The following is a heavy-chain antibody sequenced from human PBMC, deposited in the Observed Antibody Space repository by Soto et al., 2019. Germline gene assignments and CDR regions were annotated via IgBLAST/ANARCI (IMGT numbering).Heavy chain of an antibody. J-gene: IGHJ4*02. CDR3: VRGTGPDFDY. D-gene: IGHD1-1*01. CDR1: GYSFTNYW. V-gene: IGHV5-51*01. Sequence: PGESLKISCKGSGYSFTNYWIAWVRQMPGKGLEWMGIIFPRDSDTRYSPSYQGQVTISADKSISNAYVQWSSLKASDTAMYYCVRGTGPDFDYWGQGTLVTVSS. CDR2: IFPRDSDT.